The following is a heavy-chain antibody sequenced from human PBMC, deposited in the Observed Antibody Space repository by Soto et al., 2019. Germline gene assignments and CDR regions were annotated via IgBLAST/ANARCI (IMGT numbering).Heavy chain of an antibody. D-gene: IGHD6-19*01. CDR1: GFALSSYW. CDR2: IQSDGSST. J-gene: IGHJ4*02. Sequence: EVQLVESGGGSVQPGGSLRLSCAVSGFALSSYWMHWVRQAPGKGLVWVSRIQSDGSSTNYADSVKGRFTISRDNAKHTLYLQMDSLRVEDTAMYYCAREKAVAGTTFDYWGQGTLVTVSS. V-gene: IGHV3-74*01. CDR3: AREKAVAGTTFDY.